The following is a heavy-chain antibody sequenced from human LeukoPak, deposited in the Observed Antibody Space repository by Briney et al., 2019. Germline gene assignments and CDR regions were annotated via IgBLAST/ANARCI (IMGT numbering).Heavy chain of an antibody. Sequence: SETLSLTCTVSGGSTSSSSYYWGWIRQPPGKGLEWIGSIYYSGSTYYNPSLKSRVTISVDTSKNQFSLKLSSVTAADTAVYYCATSRGGSSGWNYWGQGTLVTVSS. CDR1: GGSTSSSSYY. J-gene: IGHJ4*02. CDR2: IYYSGST. CDR3: ATSRGGSSGWNY. V-gene: IGHV4-39*01. D-gene: IGHD6-19*01.